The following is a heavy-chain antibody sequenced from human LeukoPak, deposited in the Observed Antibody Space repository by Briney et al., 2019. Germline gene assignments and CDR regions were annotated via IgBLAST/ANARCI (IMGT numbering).Heavy chain of an antibody. Sequence: ASVKVSCKASGYAFTGYYMHWVRQAPGQGLEWMGWINPNSGGTNYAQKFQGRVTMTRDTSISTAYMELSRLRSDDTAVYYCASQIAAAGMDVDYWGQGTLVTVSS. CDR1: GYAFTGYY. V-gene: IGHV1-2*02. CDR2: INPNSGGT. CDR3: ASQIAAAGMDVDY. J-gene: IGHJ4*02. D-gene: IGHD6-13*01.